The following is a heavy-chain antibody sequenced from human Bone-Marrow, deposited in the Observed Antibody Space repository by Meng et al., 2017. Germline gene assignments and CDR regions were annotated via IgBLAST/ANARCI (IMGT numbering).Heavy chain of an antibody. D-gene: IGHD4-11*01. CDR1: GGSVGDYY. CDR3: ARGPTTMAHDFDY. J-gene: IGHJ4*02. V-gene: IGHV4-34*01. Sequence: HQGGAGLLTASGALSLACVVSGGSVGDYYWSWIRQPPGKGLEWIGEINHSGSINYNPSLENRATISVDTSQNNLSLKLSSVTAADSAVYYCARGPTTMAHDFDYWGQGTLVTVSS. CDR2: INHSGSI.